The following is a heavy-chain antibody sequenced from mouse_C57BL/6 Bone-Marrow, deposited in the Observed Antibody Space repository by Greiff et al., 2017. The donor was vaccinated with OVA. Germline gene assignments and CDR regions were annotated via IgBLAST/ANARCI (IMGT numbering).Heavy chain of an antibody. CDR3: VREGYFDY. Sequence: QVQLQQSGAELARPGASVKLSCKASGYTFTSYGISWVKQRTGQGLEWIGEIYPRSGNTYYNEKFKGKATLTADKSSSTAYMELRSLTSEDSAVYFCVREGYFDYWGQGTTLTVSS. CDR2: IYPRSGNT. CDR1: GYTFTSYG. J-gene: IGHJ2*01. V-gene: IGHV1-81*01.